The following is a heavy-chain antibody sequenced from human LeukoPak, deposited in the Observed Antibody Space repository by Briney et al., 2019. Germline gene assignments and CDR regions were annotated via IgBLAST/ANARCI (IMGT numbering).Heavy chain of an antibody. J-gene: IGHJ4*02. D-gene: IGHD6-13*01. Sequence: GGSLRLSCAASGFTFSSYAMSWARQSTGKGLELVSAISGSGGSTYYADSVKGRFTISRDNSRNTLYLQMNSLRAGDTAVYYCAKDFSSSFDFDSWGQGTLVTVSS. V-gene: IGHV3-23*01. CDR2: ISGSGGST. CDR3: AKDFSSSFDFDS. CDR1: GFTFSSYA.